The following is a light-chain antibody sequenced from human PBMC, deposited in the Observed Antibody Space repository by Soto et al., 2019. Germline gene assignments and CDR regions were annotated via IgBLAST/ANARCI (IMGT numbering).Light chain of an antibody. CDR3: QQYDRWPVT. V-gene: IGKV3-15*01. CDR1: QSVTTN. Sequence: EVVMTQSPATLSVSPGERVTFSCRASQSVTTNLAWYQHKPGQSPRLLISGASTGASGIPPRFSASGSGTEFTLTIDRLQSADFAVYYCQQYDRWPVTFGGGTKVEIK. CDR2: GAS. J-gene: IGKJ4*01.